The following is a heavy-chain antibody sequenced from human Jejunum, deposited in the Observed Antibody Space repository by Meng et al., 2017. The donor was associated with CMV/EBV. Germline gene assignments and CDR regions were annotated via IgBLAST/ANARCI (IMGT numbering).Heavy chain of an antibody. CDR1: GFSLTTSGVG. Sequence: QITLRESGPTLVKPTQTLTLTCTFSGFSLTTSGVGVGWIRQPPGKALECLALIYWDDDKRYNPSLKTRLTITKDTSRNKVVLSMTDMDPVDTARYSCAHRLPGRGSWDVGVFNHWGQGTLVTVSS. V-gene: IGHV2-5*02. D-gene: IGHD1-26*01. CDR2: IYWDDDK. J-gene: IGHJ4*02. CDR3: AHRLPGRGSWDVGVFNH.